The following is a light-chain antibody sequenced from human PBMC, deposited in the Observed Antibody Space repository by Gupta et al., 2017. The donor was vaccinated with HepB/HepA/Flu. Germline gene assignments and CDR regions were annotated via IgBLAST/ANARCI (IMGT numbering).Light chain of an antibody. CDR3: SSYTSSDTLV. CDR1: SSDVGAYNY. Sequence: QSALTQPASVSGSPGPSITISCTGTSSDVGAYNYVSWDQQHPGKAPKLMIYDVTNRPAGVSNRFSGSKSGNTASLTISGRQAEDEADYYCSSYTSSDTLVFGTGTKVTVL. V-gene: IGLV2-14*01. J-gene: IGLJ1*01. CDR2: DVT.